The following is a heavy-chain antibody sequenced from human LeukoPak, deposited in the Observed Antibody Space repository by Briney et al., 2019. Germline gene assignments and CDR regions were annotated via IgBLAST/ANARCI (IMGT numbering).Heavy chain of an antibody. CDR2: ISTSGST. J-gene: IGHJ4*02. D-gene: IGHD1-26*01. CDR3: AREATIVGATII. CDR1: GGSVSTYY. V-gene: IGHV4-4*07. Sequence: SETLSLTCTVSGGSVSTYYWSWIRQSAGKGLEWIGHISTSGSTTYNPSLKSRVTMSVDTSKNQFSLKPSSVTAADTAVYYCAREATIVGATIIWGQGTLVTVSS.